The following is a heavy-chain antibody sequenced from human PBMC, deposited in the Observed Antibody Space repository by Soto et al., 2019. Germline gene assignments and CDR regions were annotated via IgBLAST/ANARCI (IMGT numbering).Heavy chain of an antibody. CDR1: GYTFTSYG. V-gene: IGHV1-18*01. J-gene: IGHJ4*02. CDR2: IRVYNGNT. CDR3: ARDSPPNDY. Sequence: ASVKVSCKASGYTFTSYGISWVRQAPGQGLEWMGWIRVYNGNTNYAQKLQGRVTMTTDASTSTAYMELRSLKSDDTAVYYCARDSPPNDYWGQGTLVTVSS.